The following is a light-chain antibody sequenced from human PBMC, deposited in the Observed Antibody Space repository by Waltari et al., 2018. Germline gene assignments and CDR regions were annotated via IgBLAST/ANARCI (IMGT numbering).Light chain of an antibody. Sequence: FMLTQPHSVSESPGKRVTTSCTRSRGSIVSNYVQWYQQRPGSAPTTIIYENNRRPSGVPDRFSVSIDSSSNSASLVISGVKTEDEADYYCQSYNSTGWVFGGGTKLTVL. CDR1: RGSIVSNY. V-gene: IGLV6-57*03. J-gene: IGLJ3*02. CDR3: QSYNSTGWV. CDR2: ENN.